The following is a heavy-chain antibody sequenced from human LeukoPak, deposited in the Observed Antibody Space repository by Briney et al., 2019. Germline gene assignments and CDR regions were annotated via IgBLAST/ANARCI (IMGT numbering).Heavy chain of an antibody. CDR1: GFTFSSYA. CDR2: ITDDGDYT. Sequence: GGSLRLSCAASGFTFSSYAISWVRQAPGNGLESVSIITDDGDYTGHADSVNGRFTNSRDNSKNTLYLQMSSLRAEDTAVYYCAKGVGPSAPNGRVFDFWGQGTLVTVSS. D-gene: IGHD2-2*01. J-gene: IGHJ4*02. V-gene: IGHV3-23*01. CDR3: AKGVGPSAPNGRVFDF.